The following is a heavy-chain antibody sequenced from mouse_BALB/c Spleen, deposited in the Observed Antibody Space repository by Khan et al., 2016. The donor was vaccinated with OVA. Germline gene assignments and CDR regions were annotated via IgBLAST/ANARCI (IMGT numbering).Heavy chain of an antibody. Sequence: EVQLQESGPSLVQPSQTLSLTCSVTGDSITSGFWSWLRKFPGNKLEYMGYMIYSGYTYYNPSLKGRFSITRHTSQTQYYLQLNSVTTEDTAKYYCARSTYKYAVAYWGQGTLVTVSA. CDR2: MIYSGYT. CDR1: GDSITSGF. J-gene: IGHJ3*01. D-gene: IGHD1-3*01. CDR3: ARSTYKYAVAY. V-gene: IGHV3-8*02.